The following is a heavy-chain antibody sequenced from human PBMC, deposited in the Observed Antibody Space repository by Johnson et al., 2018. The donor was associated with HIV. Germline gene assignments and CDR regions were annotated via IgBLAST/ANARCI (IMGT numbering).Heavy chain of an antibody. V-gene: IGHV3-23*04. Sequence: VQLVESGGGLVQPGGSLRLSCAASGFTFSDCAMSWVRQGPGKGLEWVSAITVSGDNTYYADSVQGRFTLSRDNSQNTLYLQMNSLRAEDTAVYYCARDPIGGAFDIWGQGTMVIVSS. J-gene: IGHJ3*02. CDR2: ITVSGDNT. CDR1: GFTFSDCA. CDR3: ARDPIGGAFDI. D-gene: IGHD3-16*01.